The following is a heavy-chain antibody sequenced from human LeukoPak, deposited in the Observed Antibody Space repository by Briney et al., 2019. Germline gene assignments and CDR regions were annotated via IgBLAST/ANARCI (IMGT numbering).Heavy chain of an antibody. CDR1: GGSISSGSYY. CDR2: IYYSGST. CDR3: ARSLGDGYNPRVVDP. J-gene: IGHJ5*02. V-gene: IGHV4-39*01. D-gene: IGHD5-24*01. Sequence: SETLSLTCTVSGGSISSGSYYWGWIRQPLGKGLEWIGSIYYSGSTYYNPSLKSRVTISVDTSKNQFSLKLSSVTAADTAVYYCARSLGDGYNPRVVDPWGQGTLVTVSS.